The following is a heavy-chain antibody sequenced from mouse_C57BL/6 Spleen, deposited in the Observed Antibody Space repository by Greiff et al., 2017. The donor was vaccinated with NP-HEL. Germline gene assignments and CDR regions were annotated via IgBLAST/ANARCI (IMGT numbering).Heavy chain of an antibody. J-gene: IGHJ4*01. Sequence: EVKLQESGGGLVKPGGSLKLSCAASGFTFSDYGMHWVRQAPEKGLEWVAYISSGSSTIYYADTVKGRFTISRDNAKNTLFLQMTSLRSEDTAMYYCATYDYDWYYYAMDYWGQGTSVTVSS. CDR2: ISSGSSTI. V-gene: IGHV5-17*01. D-gene: IGHD2-4*01. CDR1: GFTFSDYG. CDR3: ATYDYDWYYYAMDY.